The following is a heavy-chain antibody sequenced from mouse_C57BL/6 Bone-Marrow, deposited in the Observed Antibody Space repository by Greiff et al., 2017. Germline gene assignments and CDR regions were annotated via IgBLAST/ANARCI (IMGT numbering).Heavy chain of an antibody. CDR3: AREGVLRFYYAMDY. CDR2: INPYNGGT. D-gene: IGHD1-1*01. J-gene: IGHJ4*01. Sequence: QLQQSGPVLVKPGASVKMSCKASGYTFTDYYMNWVKQSHGKSLEWIGVINPYNGGTSYNQKFKGKATLTVDKSSSTAYMELNSLTSEDSAVYYCAREGVLRFYYAMDYWGQGTSVTVSS. CDR1: GYTFTDYY. V-gene: IGHV1-19*01.